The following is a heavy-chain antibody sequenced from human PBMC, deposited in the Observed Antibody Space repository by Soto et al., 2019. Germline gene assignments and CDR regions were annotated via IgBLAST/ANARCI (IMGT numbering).Heavy chain of an antibody. V-gene: IGHV3-15*01. D-gene: IGHD3-10*01. CDR3: VTSLGSDLYSNPLT. CDR1: GFPFSRAW. CDR2: IKSKPDGGTI. Sequence: EVQLVESGGDLVKPGGSLRLSCAASGFPFSRAWMSWIRQTPGKVLEWGGRIKSKPDGGTIAYAAAVKDRFIISRDDSYSTLYLQMNGLKTEETALYYCVTSLGSDLYSNPLTWGKGTLVVVSS. J-gene: IGHJ4*02.